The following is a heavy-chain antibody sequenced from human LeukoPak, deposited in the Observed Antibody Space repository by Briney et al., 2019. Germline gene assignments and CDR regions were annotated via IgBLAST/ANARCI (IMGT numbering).Heavy chain of an antibody. CDR1: GYTFSGDY. CDR3: ARDRNLYSGSFAS. CDR2: INPSTGGT. D-gene: IGHD1-26*01. J-gene: IGHJ4*02. V-gene: IGHV1-2*06. Sequence: ASVKVSCKASGYTFSGDYVHWVRQAPGQGLEWMGRINPSTGGTTYAQKFRGRVTMTRDTSVSTAYMELNRLTSDDTAVYFCARDRNLYSGSFASWGQGTLVTVSS.